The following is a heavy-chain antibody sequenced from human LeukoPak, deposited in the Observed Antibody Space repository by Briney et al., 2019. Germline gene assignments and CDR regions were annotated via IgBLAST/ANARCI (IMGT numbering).Heavy chain of an antibody. CDR3: AKAYSNSQSSHYFDY. Sequence: GGSLRLSCAASGFPFDDYVMHWVRRAPGKGLEWVSLISWNGDTTYYADSVKGRFTISRDNSKNSLYLQMNSLRTEDTALYYCAKAYSNSQSSHYFDYWGQGTLVTVSS. CDR2: ISWNGDTT. J-gene: IGHJ4*02. D-gene: IGHD4-11*01. CDR1: GFPFDDYV. V-gene: IGHV3-43*01.